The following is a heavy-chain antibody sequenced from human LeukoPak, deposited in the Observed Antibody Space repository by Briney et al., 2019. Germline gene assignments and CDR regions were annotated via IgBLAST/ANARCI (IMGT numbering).Heavy chain of an antibody. CDR1: GYTFTGYY. CDR2: INPNSGGT. Sequence: ASVKVSYKASGYTFTGYYMHWVRQAPGQGLEWMGWINPNSGGTNYAQKFQGRVTMTRDTSISTAYMELSRLRSDDTAVYYCARDGLHYDFWSGYQNFQHWGQGTLVTVSS. CDR3: ARDGLHYDFWSGYQNFQH. J-gene: IGHJ1*01. D-gene: IGHD3-3*01. V-gene: IGHV1-2*02.